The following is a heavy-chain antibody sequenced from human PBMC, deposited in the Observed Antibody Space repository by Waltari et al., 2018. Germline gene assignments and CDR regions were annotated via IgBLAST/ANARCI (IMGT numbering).Heavy chain of an antibody. CDR1: GDLMIRIYF. V-gene: IGHV4-4*02. CDR3: ARDRGGGLYLDS. Sequence: LHLQESGPGLVKLSGTLTLTCVVSGDLMIRIYFWSWVRQSPGKGLEWIGQVKRGGGTNYSPSVASRVIMSLDTSINHFSLNMHSATAADTAVYYCARDRGGGLYLDSWGRGILVSVSP. CDR2: VKRGGGT. J-gene: IGHJ4*02. D-gene: IGHD2-15*01.